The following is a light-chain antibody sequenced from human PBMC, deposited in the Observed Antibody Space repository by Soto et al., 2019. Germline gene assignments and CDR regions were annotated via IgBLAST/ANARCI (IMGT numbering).Light chain of an antibody. CDR3: QQYNAYYS. V-gene: IGKV1-5*01. CDR2: DVS. Sequence: DIQMTQSPPTLPASAVDRVTITCRASQDISRWLAWYQQKPGKAPELLIYDVSTLQSGVPSRFSGTGSGTEFTLTISSLQPGDFATYYCQQYNAYYSFGQGTKVDIK. J-gene: IGKJ2*03. CDR1: QDISRW.